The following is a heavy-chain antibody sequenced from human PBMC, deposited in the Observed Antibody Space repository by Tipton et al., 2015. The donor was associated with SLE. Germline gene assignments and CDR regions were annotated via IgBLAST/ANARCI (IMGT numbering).Heavy chain of an antibody. CDR1: GGSFSGYH. Sequence: TLSLTCAVYGGSFSGYHWTWIRQPPGQGLEWIGEIADTGSPNNNPSLKSRVTISLDTSKSQFSLILNSLTAADTAVYYCARRYNWNYKDYFDYWGQGTPVTVSS. CDR2: IADTGSP. CDR3: ARRYNWNYKDYFDY. J-gene: IGHJ4*02. V-gene: IGHV4-34*01. D-gene: IGHD1-7*01.